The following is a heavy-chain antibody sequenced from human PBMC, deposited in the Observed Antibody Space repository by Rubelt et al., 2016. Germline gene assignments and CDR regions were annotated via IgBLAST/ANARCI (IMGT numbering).Heavy chain of an antibody. V-gene: IGHV3-11*01. CDR3: AREGEDFWT. CDR2: INFSGNTK. Sequence: VSGGGLVKPGGSLRLSCAASGFSFSDYSMSWIRQAPGKGLECISHINFSGNTKYYAASVKGRFTLSRDNAKNSVYLLMDSLRVEDTAVSYCAREGEDFWTWGQGTLVTVSS. CDR1: GFSFSDYS. D-gene: IGHD3-3*01. J-gene: IGHJ5*02.